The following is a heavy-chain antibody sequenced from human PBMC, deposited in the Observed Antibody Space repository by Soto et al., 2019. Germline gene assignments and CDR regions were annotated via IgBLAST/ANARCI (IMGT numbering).Heavy chain of an antibody. CDR3: ARRSTYSRSWSSGWFDS. V-gene: IGHV2-5*02. CDR2: IYWDDDY. D-gene: IGHD3-10*01. CDR1: GFSLSSDGVG. Sequence: QITLKESGPTLVKPTQTLTLTCTISGFSLSSDGVGVGWIRQPPGKALVWLAFIYWDDDYRYSPSLQSRLNITKDSSNNQVLLIVTNVDPVDSATYFCARRSTYSRSWSSGWFDSWGQGILVTVSS. J-gene: IGHJ5*01.